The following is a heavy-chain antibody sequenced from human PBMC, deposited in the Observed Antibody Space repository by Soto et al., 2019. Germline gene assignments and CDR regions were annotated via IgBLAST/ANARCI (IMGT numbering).Heavy chain of an antibody. V-gene: IGHV4-59*01. CDR3: TRSILPSY. CDR1: GGSINNFF. J-gene: IGHJ4*02. D-gene: IGHD6-6*01. Sequence: TLSLTCTVSGGSINNFFWTWIRQPPGKGLEWIGNVYYDGSTNYNPSLESRVTISVDTSKNQFSLKLSSVTAAETAMYYCTRSILPSYWGQGTLVTVSS. CDR2: VYYDGST.